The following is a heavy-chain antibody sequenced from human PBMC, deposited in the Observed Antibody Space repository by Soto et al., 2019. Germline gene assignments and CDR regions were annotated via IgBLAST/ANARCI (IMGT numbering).Heavy chain of an antibody. CDR1: GYTFTSYD. J-gene: IGHJ5*02. Sequence: QVQLVQSGAEVKKPGASVKVSCKASGYTFTSYDINWVRQATGQGLEWMGWMNPNSGNTGYAQKYQGRATXXRXTXXSTAYMELSSLSSEDTAVYYCARDLEWLRSNWFDPWGQGTLVTVSS. D-gene: IGHD3-3*01. V-gene: IGHV1-8*01. CDR3: ARDLEWLRSNWFDP. CDR2: MNPNSGNT.